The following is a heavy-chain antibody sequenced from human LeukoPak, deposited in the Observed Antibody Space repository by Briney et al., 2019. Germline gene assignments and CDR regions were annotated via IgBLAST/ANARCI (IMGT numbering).Heavy chain of an antibody. CDR2: IIPIFGTA. Sequence: GSSVKVSCKASGGTFSSYAISWVRQAPGQGLELMGRIIPIFGTANYAQKFQGRVTITTDESTSTAYMELSSLRSADTAVYYCARGVGPTMPHYFAYWGQGTLVTVSS. V-gene: IGHV1-69*05. CDR1: GGTFSSYA. J-gene: IGHJ4*02. CDR3: ARGVGPTMPHYFAY. D-gene: IGHD1-26*01.